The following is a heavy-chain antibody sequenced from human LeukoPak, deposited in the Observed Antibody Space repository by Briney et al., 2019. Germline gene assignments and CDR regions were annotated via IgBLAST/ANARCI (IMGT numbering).Heavy chain of an antibody. V-gene: IGHV4-39*01. Sequence: TSETLSLTCTVSGDSISTSRYSWGWIRQPPGKGLEWIGNIYYSGSTYYNPSPKSRVTISVDPSTNRFSLQLTSVTAAGTAVYYCARHPIVGATRPLYYFDYWGQGNLVTVSS. CDR1: GDSISTSRYS. CDR3: ARHPIVGATRPLYYFDY. CDR2: IYYSGST. D-gene: IGHD1-26*01. J-gene: IGHJ4*02.